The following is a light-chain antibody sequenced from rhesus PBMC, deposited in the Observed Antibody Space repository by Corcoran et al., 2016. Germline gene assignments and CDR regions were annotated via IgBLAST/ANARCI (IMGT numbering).Light chain of an antibody. Sequence: DIQMTQSPSSLSASVGDKVTINCRASQGISSWLAWYQQKPGRAPKLLIYAEASLQSGVPSRFSGSGSWTDYTLAISSMQPEDFATYCYQQGFHTPSSFGQGTKVEIK. V-gene: IGKV1-18*01. J-gene: IGKJ2*01. CDR1: QGISSW. CDR2: AEA. CDR3: QQGFHTPSS.